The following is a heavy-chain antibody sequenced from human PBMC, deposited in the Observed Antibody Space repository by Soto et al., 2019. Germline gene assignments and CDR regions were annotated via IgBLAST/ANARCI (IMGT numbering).Heavy chain of an antibody. Sequence: SVKVSCKASGGTFNTYTFSWVRQVPGQGLGWMGSVLPILGSINYAPEFQGRLSISADQSSTTVYMELSSLTSQDTATYYCGRIPRYSFPTSDPLDNWGQGTLVTVSS. CDR3: GRIPRYSFPTSDPLDN. D-gene: IGHD3-16*02. J-gene: IGHJ4*02. V-gene: IGHV1-69*08. CDR1: GGTFNTYT. CDR2: VLPILGSI.